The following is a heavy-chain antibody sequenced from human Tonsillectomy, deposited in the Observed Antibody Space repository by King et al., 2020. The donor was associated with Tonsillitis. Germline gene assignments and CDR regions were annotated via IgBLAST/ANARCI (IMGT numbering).Heavy chain of an antibody. V-gene: IGHV3-23*03. Sequence: QLVQSGGGLVQPGGSLRLSCAASGFTFSSYDMSWVRQAPGKGREWVSVIYSGGSSTYYADSVKGRFTISRDNSKNTLYLQMNSLRADDTAVYYCAKDGGGSYFDYWGQGTLVTVSS. CDR3: AKDGGGSYFDY. CDR2: IYSGGSST. CDR1: GFTFSSYD. D-gene: IGHD3-3*01. J-gene: IGHJ4*02.